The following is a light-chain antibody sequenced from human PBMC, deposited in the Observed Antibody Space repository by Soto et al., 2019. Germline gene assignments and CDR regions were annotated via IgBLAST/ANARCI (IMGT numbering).Light chain of an antibody. J-gene: IGLJ1*01. CDR2: DDD. CDR1: SSNIGGNS. CDR3: GSWDSSLSAYV. Sequence: QSVMTQPPSVSAAPGQRVTISCSGSSSNIGGNSVSWYQQLPGTAPKLLIYDDDKRPSGIPDRFSGSKSGTSATLGITGFQTADEADNYCGSWDSSLSAYVFGTGTKLTVL. V-gene: IGLV1-51*01.